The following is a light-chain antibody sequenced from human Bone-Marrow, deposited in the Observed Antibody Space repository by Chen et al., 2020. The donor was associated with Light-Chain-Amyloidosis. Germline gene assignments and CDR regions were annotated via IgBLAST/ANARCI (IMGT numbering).Light chain of an antibody. CDR2: SDT. CDR3: QSADSSGTYEVI. V-gene: IGLV3-25*03. CDR1: DLPTKY. Sequence: SYELTQPPSVSVSPGQTARISCSGDDLPTKYAYWYQQKPGQAPGLVIHSDTEKPSGISERFSGSSSATTATLTISGVQAEDEADYHCQSADSSGTYEVIFGGGTKLTVL. J-gene: IGLJ2*01.